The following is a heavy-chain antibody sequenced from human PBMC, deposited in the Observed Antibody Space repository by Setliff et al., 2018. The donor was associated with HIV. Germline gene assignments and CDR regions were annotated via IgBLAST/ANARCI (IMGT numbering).Heavy chain of an antibody. CDR1: GGSISGGGYY. D-gene: IGHD6-13*01. Sequence: SETLSLTCTVSGGSISGGGYYWTWIRQYPGRGLEWIGSIYYSGSTYANPSLKSRVTISVDTSKNQFSLNLSSVTAADTAVYYCVGSTIAAAVYYYYYYMDVWGKGTTVTVSS. J-gene: IGHJ6*03. CDR3: VGSTIAAAVYYYYYYMDV. CDR2: IYYSGST. V-gene: IGHV4-39*01.